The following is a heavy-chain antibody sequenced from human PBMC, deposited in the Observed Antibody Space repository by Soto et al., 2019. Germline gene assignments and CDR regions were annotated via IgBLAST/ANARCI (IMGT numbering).Heavy chain of an antibody. CDR1: GFTFDDYA. CDR3: AKDFPDSVAGPFDY. Sequence: GGSLRLSCAASGFTFDDYAMHWVRQAPGKGLEWVSGISWNSGSIGYADSVKGRFTISRDKAKNSLYLQMNSLRAEDTALYYCAKDFPDSVAGPFDYWGQGTLVTVSS. V-gene: IGHV3-9*01. J-gene: IGHJ4*02. D-gene: IGHD6-19*01. CDR2: ISWNSGSI.